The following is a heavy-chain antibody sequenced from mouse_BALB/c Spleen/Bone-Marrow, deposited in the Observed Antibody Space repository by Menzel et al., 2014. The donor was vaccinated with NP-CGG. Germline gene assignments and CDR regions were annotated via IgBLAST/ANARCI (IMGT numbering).Heavy chain of an antibody. Sequence: EVQLQQSGPELVKPGASMKISCKASGYSFTGYTMNWVKQSHGKNFEWIGLINPYNGGTSYNQKFKGKATLTVDKSSSTAYMELLSLTSEDSAVYYCARDGNGFAYWGQRTLVTVSA. D-gene: IGHD2-1*01. CDR2: INPYNGGT. CDR3: ARDGNGFAY. CDR1: GYSFTGYT. V-gene: IGHV1-18*01. J-gene: IGHJ3*01.